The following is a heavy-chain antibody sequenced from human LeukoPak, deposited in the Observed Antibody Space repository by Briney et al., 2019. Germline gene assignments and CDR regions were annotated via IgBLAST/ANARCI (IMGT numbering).Heavy chain of an antibody. D-gene: IGHD3-10*01. CDR1: GYTFTGYY. CDR2: INPNSGGT. J-gene: IGHJ4*02. Sequence: ASVKVSCKASGYTFTGYYMHWVRQAPGQGLEWMGWINPNSGGTNYAQKFQGRVTMTRDTSISTAYMELSRLRSDDTAVYYCAKLPYGSGSYRRHFDDWGQGTLVTVSS. CDR3: AKLPYGSGSYRRHFDD. V-gene: IGHV1-2*02.